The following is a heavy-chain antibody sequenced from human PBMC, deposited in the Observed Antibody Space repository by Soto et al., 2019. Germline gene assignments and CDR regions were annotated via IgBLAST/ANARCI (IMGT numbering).Heavy chain of an antibody. J-gene: IGHJ6*02. V-gene: IGHV4-30-4*08. CDR1: GGSISYEYYH. CDR3: AREDDGGDRDYYGLDV. CDR2: IHYSGSI. D-gene: IGHD2-21*02. Sequence: SETLSLTRTVSGGSISYEYYHWTWIRQSPGKGLEWIGYIHYSGSIIYNPSFKSRVTISVDTSKNQFSLQLSSVTAADTAVYFCAREDDGGDRDYYGLDVWGQGTTVTVSS.